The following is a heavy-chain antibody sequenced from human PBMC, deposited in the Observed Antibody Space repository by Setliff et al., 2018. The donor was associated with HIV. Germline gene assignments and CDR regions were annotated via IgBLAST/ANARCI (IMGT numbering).Heavy chain of an antibody. J-gene: IGHJ3*01. V-gene: IGHV3-21*06. Sequence: KTSETLSLSCAASGFILSNYAVSWVRQAPGKGLEWVSGINSRGTYIYYADSVKGRFTISRDNDKNLVYLQMNTLRADDTAVYYCAPMAAAYYDESGGPWGQGTMVTVSS. CDR1: GFILSNYA. D-gene: IGHD3-22*01. CDR3: APMAAAYYDESGGP. CDR2: INSRGTYI.